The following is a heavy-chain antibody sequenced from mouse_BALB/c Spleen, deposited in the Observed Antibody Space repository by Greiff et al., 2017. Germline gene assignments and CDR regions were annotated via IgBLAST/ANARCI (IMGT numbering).Heavy chain of an antibody. CDR2: IRNKANGYTT. V-gene: IGHV7-3*02. CDR1: GFTFTDYY. CDR3: GRTYGYAMDY. J-gene: IGHJ4*01. Sequence: EVKLMESGGCLVQPGGSLRLSCATSGFTFTDYYMSWVRQPPGKALEWLGFIRNKANGYTTEYSASVKVRFTISRDNSQSILYLQMNTLRAADSATYYCGRTYGYAMDYWGQGTSVTVSS. D-gene: IGHD1-1*01.